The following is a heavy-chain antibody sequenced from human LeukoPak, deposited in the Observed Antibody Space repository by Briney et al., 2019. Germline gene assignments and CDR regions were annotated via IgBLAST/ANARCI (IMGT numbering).Heavy chain of an antibody. J-gene: IGHJ6*02. Sequence: GASVKVSCKASGYTFTSYGISWVRQAPGQGLEWMGWISAYNGNTNYAQKLQGRVTMTTDTSTSTAYMELRSLRSDDTAVYYCAREPAREPLYCSSTSCYRRRGMDVWGQGTTVTVSS. CDR1: GYTFTSYG. CDR2: ISAYNGNT. CDR3: AREPAREPLYCSSTSCYRRRGMDV. D-gene: IGHD2-2*02. V-gene: IGHV1-18*01.